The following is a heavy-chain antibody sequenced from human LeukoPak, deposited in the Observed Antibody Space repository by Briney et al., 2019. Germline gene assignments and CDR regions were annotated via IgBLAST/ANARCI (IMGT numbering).Heavy chain of an antibody. Sequence: GGSLRLSCAASGFNFNNYAMGWVRQSPGKGLEWISFIRGGGISIDYADSVQGRFTVSRDNSKNTVYLQMNSLRAEDMAVYYCVKDGGGSVGSFDYWGQGTVVTVSS. D-gene: IGHD3-16*01. V-gene: IGHV3-23*01. J-gene: IGHJ4*02. CDR2: IRGGGISI. CDR3: VKDGGGSVGSFDY. CDR1: GFNFNNYA.